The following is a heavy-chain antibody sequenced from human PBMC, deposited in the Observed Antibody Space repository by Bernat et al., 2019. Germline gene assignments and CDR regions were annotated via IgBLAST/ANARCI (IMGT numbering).Heavy chain of an antibody. D-gene: IGHD3-10*01. CDR1: GYTFTSYY. CDR3: ARSLFTMVRGTHPGWFDP. Sequence: QVQLVQSGAEVKKPGASVKVSCKASGYTFTSYYMHWVRQAPGQGLEWRGIINPSGGSTSYAQKFQGRVTMTRDTSTSTVYMELSSLRSGGTAVYYCARSLFTMVRGTHPGWFDPWGQGTLVTVSS. CDR2: INPSGGST. J-gene: IGHJ5*02. V-gene: IGHV1-46*03.